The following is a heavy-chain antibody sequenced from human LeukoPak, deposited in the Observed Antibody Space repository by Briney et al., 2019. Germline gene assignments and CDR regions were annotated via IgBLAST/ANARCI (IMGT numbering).Heavy chain of an antibody. V-gene: IGHV3-30*03. CDR3: ASVGVSYGMDV. CDR2: ISYDGSNK. Sequence: GGSLRLSCAASGFTFSSYGMHWVRQAPGKGLEWVAVISYDGSNKYYADSVKGRFTISRDNSKNTLYLQMNSLRAEDTAVYYCASVGVSYGMDVWGQGTTVTVSS. D-gene: IGHD3-10*01. J-gene: IGHJ6*02. CDR1: GFTFSSYG.